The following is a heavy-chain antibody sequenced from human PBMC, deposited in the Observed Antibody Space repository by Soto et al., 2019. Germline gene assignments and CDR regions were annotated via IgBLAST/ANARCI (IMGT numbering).Heavy chain of an antibody. V-gene: IGHV3-48*03. CDR2: ISSSGSTI. CDR3: ARTIAEAGNWFDP. D-gene: IGHD6-19*01. Sequence: PGGSLRLSCAASGFTFSSYEMNWVRQAPGKGLEWVSYISSSGSTIYYADSVKGRFTISRDNAKNSLYLQMNSLRAEDTAVYYCARTIAEAGNWFDPWGQRTLVTVSS. J-gene: IGHJ5*02. CDR1: GFTFSSYE.